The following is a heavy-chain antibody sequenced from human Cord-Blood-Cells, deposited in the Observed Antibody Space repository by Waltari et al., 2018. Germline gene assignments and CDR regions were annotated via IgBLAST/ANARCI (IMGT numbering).Heavy chain of an antibody. CDR2: IRSDGSNI. D-gene: IGHD6-13*01. Sequence: QVPLVESGGGVVQPGESLSLSCAASGFTFITSGLPWVRQAPGKGLEWVAYIRSDGSNINYADSVKGRFTISRDNSKNTLYLQMNSLRAEDTAVYYCATYSASRGFNYWGQGTLVTVSS. CDR1: GFTFITSG. V-gene: IGHV3-30*02. CDR3: ATYSASRGFNY. J-gene: IGHJ4*02.